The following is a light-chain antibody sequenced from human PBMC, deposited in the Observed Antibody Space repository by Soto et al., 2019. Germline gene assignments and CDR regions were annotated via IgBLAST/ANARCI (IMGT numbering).Light chain of an antibody. Sequence: QSALTQPASVSGSPGQSITISCTGTSSDVGSYNLVSWYQQHPGKAPKLMIYEVSKRPSGVSNRFSGSKSGNTASLTISGLQAEDEADYYCCSYAGSSTHVVVGGGTKLTVL. CDR3: CSYAGSSTHVV. V-gene: IGLV2-23*02. CDR2: EVS. J-gene: IGLJ2*01. CDR1: SSDVGSYNL.